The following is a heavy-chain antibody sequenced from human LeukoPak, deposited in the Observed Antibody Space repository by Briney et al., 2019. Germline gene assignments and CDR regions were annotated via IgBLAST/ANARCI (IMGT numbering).Heavy chain of an antibody. CDR1: GFTFSNFA. V-gene: IGHV3-23*01. CDR3: AKRFLWFGDLSSNFDY. CDR2: ISGSGGRA. J-gene: IGHJ4*02. D-gene: IGHD3-10*01. Sequence: GGSLRLSCAASGFTFSNFAMSWVRQAPGKGLEWVSGISGSGGRAYYADSVKGRFTISRDNSKNTLYLEMSSLRAEDTAVYYCAKRFLWFGDLSSNFDYWGQGTLVTVSP.